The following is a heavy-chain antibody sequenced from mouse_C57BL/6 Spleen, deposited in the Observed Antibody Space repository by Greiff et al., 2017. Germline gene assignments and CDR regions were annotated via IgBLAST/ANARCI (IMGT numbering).Heavy chain of an antibody. D-gene: IGHD2-5*01. CDR3: ARDPGSNYGGAMDY. V-gene: IGHV5-4*01. Sequence: EVQLQESGGGLVKPGGSLKLSCAASGFTFSSYAMSWVRQTPEKRLEWVATISDGGSYTYYPDNVKGRFTISRDNAKNNLYLQMSHLKSEDTAMYYCARDPGSNYGGAMDYWGQGTSVTVSS. J-gene: IGHJ4*01. CDR1: GFTFSSYA. CDR2: ISDGGSYT.